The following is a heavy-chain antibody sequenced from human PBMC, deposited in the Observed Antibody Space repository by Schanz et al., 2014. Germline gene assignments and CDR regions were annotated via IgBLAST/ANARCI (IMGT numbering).Heavy chain of an antibody. V-gene: IGHV3-74*01. Sequence: EVQLVESGGGLVQPGGSLRLSCEASGFTINNYYMHWVRQAPGKGLVWVSAINDDGGRTHYADSVKGRFTISRDNSQNTVYLQMNSLRVEDTAVYYCAKDYRTGAIDYWGQGTLVTVSS. D-gene: IGHD7-27*01. J-gene: IGHJ4*02. CDR1: GFTINNYY. CDR2: INDDGGRT. CDR3: AKDYRTGAIDY.